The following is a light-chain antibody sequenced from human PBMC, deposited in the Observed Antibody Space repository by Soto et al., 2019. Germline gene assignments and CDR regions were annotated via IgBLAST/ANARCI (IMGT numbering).Light chain of an antibody. CDR3: QQYNSYPWT. CDR1: QSISSW. Sequence: DIQMTQSPSTLSACVGDRVTITCRASQSISSWLAWYQQKPGKAPKLLIYDASSLESGVPSRFSGSGSGTEFTHTISNLQPDDFATYYCQQYNSYPWTFGQGTKVEIE. V-gene: IGKV1-5*01. CDR2: DAS. J-gene: IGKJ1*01.